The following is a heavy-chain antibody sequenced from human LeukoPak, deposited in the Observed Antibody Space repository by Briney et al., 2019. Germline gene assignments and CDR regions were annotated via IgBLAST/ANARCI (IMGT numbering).Heavy chain of an antibody. Sequence: SETPSLTCAVYGGSFSGYYWSWIRQPPGKGLEWIGEINHSGSTNYNPSLKSRVTISVDTSKNQFSLKLSSVTAADTAVYYCARLGITTVRGVITSYYYYMDVWGKGTTVTVSS. CDR1: GGSFSGYY. CDR2: INHSGST. CDR3: ARLGITTVRGVITSYYYYMDV. J-gene: IGHJ6*03. V-gene: IGHV4-34*01. D-gene: IGHD3-10*01.